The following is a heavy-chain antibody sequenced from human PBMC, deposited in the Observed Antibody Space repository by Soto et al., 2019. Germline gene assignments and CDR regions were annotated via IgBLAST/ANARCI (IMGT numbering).Heavy chain of an antibody. D-gene: IGHD5-18*01. CDR2: ISSTSSTV. CDR1: EFSFSTYG. J-gene: IGHJ5*02. Sequence: EVQLVESGGGLVQPGGSLTLSCAASEFSFSTYGMNWVRQAPGKGLEWISYISSTSSTVYYADSVKGRFTISRDNAKNSLSLQMSSLSDEDTAMYYCVRSVYISGYLLSDHWGQGTLVTVSS. CDR3: VRSVYISGYLLSDH. V-gene: IGHV3-48*02.